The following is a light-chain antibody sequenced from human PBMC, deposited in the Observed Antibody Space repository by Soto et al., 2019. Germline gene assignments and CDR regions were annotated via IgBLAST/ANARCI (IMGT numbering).Light chain of an antibody. CDR1: SSDVGSHNL. CDR2: EVT. J-gene: IGLJ7*01. CDR3: CSYGGSRAV. V-gene: IGLV2-23*02. Sequence: QSALTQPASVSGSPGHSITISCTGTSSDVGSHNLVSWYQQHPGQAPKLMIYEVTKRPLGVSTRFSASKSGNTASLTISGLHAEDEADYYCCSYGGSRAVFGGGTQLTVL.